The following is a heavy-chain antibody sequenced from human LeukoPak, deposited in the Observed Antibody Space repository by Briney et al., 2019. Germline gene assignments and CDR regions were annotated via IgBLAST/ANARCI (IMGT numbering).Heavy chain of an antibody. CDR3: AKDHRVGQLLLLP. J-gene: IGHJ5*02. CDR1: GFTLSNYA. Sequence: GGALRLSRSASGFTLSNYAMGWVRPAPGMGGEWVSTISGGGGSSYYADSVKGRFTISRDNSKNTLYLQMNNLRAEDTAVYYCAKDHRVGQLLLLPWGQGTLVTVSS. CDR2: ISGGGGSS. D-gene: IGHD2-15*01. V-gene: IGHV3-23*01.